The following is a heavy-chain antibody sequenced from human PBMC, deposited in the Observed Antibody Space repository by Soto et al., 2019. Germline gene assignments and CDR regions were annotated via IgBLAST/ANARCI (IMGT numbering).Heavy chain of an antibody. CDR3: AREGIIDDILTGYYNGIDY. Sequence: SETLSLTCAVSGGSISSSNWWSWVRQPPGKGLEWIGEIYHSGSTNYNPSLKSRVTISVDKSKNQFSLKLSSVTAADTAVYYCAREGIIDDILTGYYNGIDYWGPAPLVTVSS. D-gene: IGHD3-9*01. V-gene: IGHV4-4*02. CDR1: GGSISSSNW. CDR2: IYHSGST. J-gene: IGHJ4*02.